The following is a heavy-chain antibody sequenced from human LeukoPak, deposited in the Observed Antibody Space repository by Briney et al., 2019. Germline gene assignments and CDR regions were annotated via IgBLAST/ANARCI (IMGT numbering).Heavy chain of an antibody. V-gene: IGHV1-2*02. J-gene: IGHJ4*02. CDR1: VYTFSGHY. CDR3: ATRPPPEGTGPFGY. CDR2: INTDDGGT. Sequence: VSVKVSCKASVYTFSGHYIYWVRQAPGQGLEWMGWINTDDGGTYCAQKFLGRVTMTRDTSISTAYMELNRLTSDDTAMYYCATRPPPEGTGPFGYWGQGTLVSVSS. D-gene: IGHD1-14*01.